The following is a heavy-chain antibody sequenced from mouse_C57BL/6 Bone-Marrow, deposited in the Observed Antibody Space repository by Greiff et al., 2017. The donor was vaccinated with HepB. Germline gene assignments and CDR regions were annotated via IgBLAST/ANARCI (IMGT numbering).Heavy chain of an antibody. D-gene: IGHD2-5*01. CDR2: FHPYNDDT. CDR1: GYTFTTYP. V-gene: IGHV1-47*01. CDR3: ARGAYYSNYSFAY. Sequence: QVQLKESGAELVKPGASVKMSCKASGYTFTTYPIEWMKQNHGKSLEWIGNFHPYNDDTKYNEKFKGKATLTVEKSSSTVYLELSRLTSDDSAVYYCARGAYYSNYSFAYWGQGTLVTVSA. J-gene: IGHJ3*01.